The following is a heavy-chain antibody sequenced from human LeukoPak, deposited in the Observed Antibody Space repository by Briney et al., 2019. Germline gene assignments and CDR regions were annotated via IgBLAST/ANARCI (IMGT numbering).Heavy chain of an antibody. CDR1: GFTFSSFG. CDR3: AKALPYYDLWLVMDS. D-gene: IGHD3-3*01. CDR2: IRYDGGNK. J-gene: IGHJ4*02. Sequence: PGGSLRLSCATSGFTFSSFGIHWVRQAPGKGLEWVAFIRYDGGNKYYADSVKGRFTISRDNSKNTLYLQMNSLRAEDTAVYYCAKALPYYDLWLVMDSWGQGTLVTVSS. V-gene: IGHV3-30*02.